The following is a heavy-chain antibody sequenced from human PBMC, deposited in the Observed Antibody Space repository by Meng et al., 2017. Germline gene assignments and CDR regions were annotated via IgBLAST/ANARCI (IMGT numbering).Heavy chain of an antibody. CDR2: ISYDGSNK. D-gene: IGHD3-10*01. CDR1: GFTFSSYA. CDR3: AGGLMVNDY. V-gene: IGHV3-30*01. J-gene: IGHJ4*02. Sequence: QGPLVESGEGVVQPGRSLRLSCAAVGFTFSSYAMHWVRQAPGKGLEWVAVISYDGSNKYYADSVKGRFTISRDNSKNTLYLQMNSLRAEDTAVYYCAGGLMVNDYWGQGTLVTVSS.